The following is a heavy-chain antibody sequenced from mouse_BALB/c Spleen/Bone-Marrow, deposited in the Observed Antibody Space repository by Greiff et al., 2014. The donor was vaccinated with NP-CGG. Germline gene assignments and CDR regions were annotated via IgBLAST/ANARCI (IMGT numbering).Heavy chain of an antibody. CDR3: ARRDDGYVFFDY. Sequence: QVQLQQSGAELARPGASVKMSCRASGYTFTTYTIHWVRQRPGQGLEWIGYINPSSGYTNYIQKFKDKATLTADKSSSTAYMQXSSLTSEDSAVYYCARRDDGYVFFDYWGQGTTLTVSS. CDR1: GYTFTTYT. V-gene: IGHV1-4*01. CDR2: INPSSGYT. J-gene: IGHJ2*01. D-gene: IGHD2-3*01.